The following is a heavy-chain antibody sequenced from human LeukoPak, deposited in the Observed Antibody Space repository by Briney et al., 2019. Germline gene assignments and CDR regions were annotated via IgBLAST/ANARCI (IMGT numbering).Heavy chain of an antibody. D-gene: IGHD3-10*01. V-gene: IGHV3-7*01. CDR2: INQDGCEK. CDR1: GFSLRPYW. CDR3: ARDWGGDNDC. J-gene: IGHJ4*02. Sequence: GCSVPLPCVPSGFSLRPYWMRWLRQAPGTGLEGVAYINQDGCEKYYVDSVKGRFTISSVNAKNSMHLHINSLRADDTAVYYCARDWGGDNDCWGQGTLVTVSS.